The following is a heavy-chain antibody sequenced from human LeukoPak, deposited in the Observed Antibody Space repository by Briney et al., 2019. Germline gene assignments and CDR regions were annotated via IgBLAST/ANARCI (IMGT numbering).Heavy chain of an antibody. D-gene: IGHD6-19*01. CDR1: GFTFSSYA. CDR3: AKVRSGWYFLGY. Sequence: GGSLRLSCAASGFTFSSYAMSWVRQAPGKGLEWVSAISGSGGSTYYADSVKGRFTISRDNSKNTLYPQMNSLRAEDTAVYYCAKVRSGWYFLGYWGQGTLVTVSS. J-gene: IGHJ4*02. CDR2: ISGSGGST. V-gene: IGHV3-23*01.